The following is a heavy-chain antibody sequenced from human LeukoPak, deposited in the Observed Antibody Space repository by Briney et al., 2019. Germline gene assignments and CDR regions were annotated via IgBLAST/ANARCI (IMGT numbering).Heavy chain of an antibody. CDR1: GYTFTSYY. CDR2: FDPEDGET. V-gene: IGHV1-24*01. CDR3: ATVSIVGATNYDAFDI. J-gene: IGHJ3*02. D-gene: IGHD1-26*01. Sequence: GASVKVSCKASGYTFTSYYMHWVRQAPGKGLEWMGGFDPEDGETIYAQKFQGRVTMTEDTSTDTAYMELSSLRSEDTAVYYCATVSIVGATNYDAFDIWGQGTMVTVSS.